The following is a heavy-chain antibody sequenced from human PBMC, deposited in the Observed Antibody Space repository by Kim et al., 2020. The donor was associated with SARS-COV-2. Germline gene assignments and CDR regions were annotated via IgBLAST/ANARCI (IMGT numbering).Heavy chain of an antibody. CDR1: GFTFGDYA. CDR2: ISWNSGSI. Sequence: GGSLRLSCAASGFTFGDYAMHWVRQAPGKGLEWVSGISWNSGSIGYADSVKGRFTISRDNAKNSLYLQMNSLRAEDTALYYCAKEGGRITLYFGIFDYWGQGTLVTVSS. V-gene: IGHV3-9*01. J-gene: IGHJ4*02. D-gene: IGHD3-10*01. CDR3: AKEGGRITLYFGIFDY.